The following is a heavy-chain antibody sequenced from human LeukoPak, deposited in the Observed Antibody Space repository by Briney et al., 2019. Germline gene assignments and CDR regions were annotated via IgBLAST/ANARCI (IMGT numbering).Heavy chain of an antibody. V-gene: IGHV4-34*01. CDR3: ARERWGSSSYHYYYMDV. CDR1: GGSFSGYY. J-gene: IGHJ6*03. D-gene: IGHD6-6*01. CDR2: INHSGST. Sequence: SETLSLTCAVYGGSFSGYYWSWIRQPPGKGLEWIGEINHSGSTNYNPSLKSRVTISVDTSKNQFSLKLSSVTAADTAVYYCARERWGSSSYHYYYMDVWGKGTTVTVSS.